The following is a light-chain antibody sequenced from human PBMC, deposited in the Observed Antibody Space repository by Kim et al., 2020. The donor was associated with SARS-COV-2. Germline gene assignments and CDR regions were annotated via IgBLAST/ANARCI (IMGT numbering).Light chain of an antibody. CDR2: YDS. CDR3: QVWDSSSGV. V-gene: IGLV3-21*04. Sequence: VSVAPGKTARITCGGNNIGSKSVHWYQQKPGQAPVLVIYYDSDRPSGIPERFSGSNSGNTATLTISRVEAGDEADYYCQVWDSSSGVFGTGTKVTVL. CDR1: NIGSKS. J-gene: IGLJ1*01.